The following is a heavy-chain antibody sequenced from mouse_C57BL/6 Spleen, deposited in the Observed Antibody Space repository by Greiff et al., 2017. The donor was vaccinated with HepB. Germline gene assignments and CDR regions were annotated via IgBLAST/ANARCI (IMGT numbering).Heavy chain of an antibody. Sequence: QVQLQQPGAELVKPGASVKMSCKASGYTFTSYWITWVKQRPGQGLEWIGDIYPGSGSTNYNEKFKSKATLTVDTSSSTAYMQRSSLTSEDSAVYYCARYSATVVADDWGQGTTLTVSS. V-gene: IGHV1-55*01. CDR1: GYTFTSYW. CDR2: IYPGSGST. CDR3: ARYSATVVADD. D-gene: IGHD1-1*01. J-gene: IGHJ2*01.